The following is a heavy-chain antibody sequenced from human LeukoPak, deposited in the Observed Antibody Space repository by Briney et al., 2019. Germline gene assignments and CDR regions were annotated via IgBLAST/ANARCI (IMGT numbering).Heavy chain of an antibody. CDR2: IIPIFGTA. CDR3: ARVANTAMVPPLGAFDI. Sequence: SVKVSCKASGGTFSSYAISWVRQAPGQGLEWMGGIIPIFGTANYAQKFQGRVTITADESTSTAYMELSSLRSEDTAVYYCARVANTAMVPPLGAFDIWGQGTLVTVSS. D-gene: IGHD5-18*01. CDR1: GGTFSSYA. V-gene: IGHV1-69*01. J-gene: IGHJ4*02.